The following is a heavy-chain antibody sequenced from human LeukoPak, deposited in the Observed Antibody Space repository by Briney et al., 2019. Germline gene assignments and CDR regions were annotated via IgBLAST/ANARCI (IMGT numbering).Heavy chain of an antibody. CDR2: IWYDGSNK. Sequence: GGSLGLSCAASGVTFSSHGMHWVRQAPGKGLEWVALIWYDGSNKYYADSVKGRFTISRDNSRNTLYLQMNSLRAEDTAVYYCARLRGSYMDSWGQGTLVTVSS. CDR1: GVTFSSHG. CDR3: ARLRGSYMDS. J-gene: IGHJ4*02. V-gene: IGHV3-33*01. D-gene: IGHD1-26*01.